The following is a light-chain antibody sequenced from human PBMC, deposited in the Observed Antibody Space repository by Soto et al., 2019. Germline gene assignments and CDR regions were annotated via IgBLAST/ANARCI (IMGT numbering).Light chain of an antibody. CDR1: QSISNH. Sequence: DIQMTQSPSSLSASVEDRIIITCRASQSISNHLNWYQQKPGKAPKLLIFAASSLQSWVPSRFSGSRSGPDFTLTISSLQPEDFATYYCQQSYSSPPTFGQGTKVDIK. CDR2: AAS. J-gene: IGKJ1*01. V-gene: IGKV1-39*01. CDR3: QQSYSSPPT.